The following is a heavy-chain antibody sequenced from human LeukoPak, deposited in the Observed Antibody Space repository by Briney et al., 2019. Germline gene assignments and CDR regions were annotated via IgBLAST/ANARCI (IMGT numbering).Heavy chain of an antibody. V-gene: IGHV3-30*04. CDR1: GFTFSSYA. CDR2: ISYDGSNK. D-gene: IGHD3-3*01. J-gene: IGHJ6*03. Sequence: GGSLRLSCAASGFTFSSYAMHWVRQAPGKGLEWVAVISYDGSNKYYADSVKGRFTISRDNSKNTLYLQMNSLRAEDTAVYYCAREYYDFWSGYYTYYYYYYMDVWGKGTTVTVSS. CDR3: AREYYDFWSGYYTYYYYYYMDV.